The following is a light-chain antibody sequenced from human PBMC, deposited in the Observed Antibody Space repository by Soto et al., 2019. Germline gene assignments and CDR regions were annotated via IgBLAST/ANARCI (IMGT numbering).Light chain of an antibody. CDR3: GTWDSRLSAYV. Sequence: QSPLMQPPSVSASPGQKVTLSCSGSSSNIGHNYVAWYQQLPGTAPKLLIYDNNKRPSGIPDRFSGSKSGTSATLGITGLQTGDEADFYCGTWDSRLSAYVFGTGSKVTVL. CDR1: SSNIGHNY. V-gene: IGLV1-51*01. J-gene: IGLJ1*01. CDR2: DNN.